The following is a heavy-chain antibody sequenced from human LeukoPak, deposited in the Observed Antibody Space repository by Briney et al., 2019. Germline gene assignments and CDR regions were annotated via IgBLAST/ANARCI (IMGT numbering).Heavy chain of an antibody. Sequence: SETLSLTCTVSGGSISSYYWSWIRQPPGKGLEWIGYIYYSGSTNYNPSLKRRVTISVDTSKNQFSLKLSSVTAADTAVYYCARARQYYDSSGYYSYYFDYWGQGTLVTVSS. CDR3: ARARQYYDSSGYYSYYFDY. V-gene: IGHV4-59*01. J-gene: IGHJ4*02. D-gene: IGHD3-22*01. CDR1: GGSISSYY. CDR2: IYYSGST.